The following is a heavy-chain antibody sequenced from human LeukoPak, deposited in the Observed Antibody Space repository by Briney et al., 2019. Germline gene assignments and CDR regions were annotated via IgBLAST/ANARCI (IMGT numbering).Heavy chain of an antibody. CDR3: ARAIAAAGTIDY. J-gene: IGHJ4*02. CDR1: GYTFTVYY. CDR2: INPNSGNT. V-gene: IGHV1-8*02. Sequence: ASVTVSCKASGYTFTVYYMHWVRQAPGQGLEWMGWINPNSGNTGYAQKFQGRVTMTRNTSISTAYMELSSLRSEDTAVYYCARAIAAAGTIDYWGQGTLVTVSS. D-gene: IGHD6-13*01.